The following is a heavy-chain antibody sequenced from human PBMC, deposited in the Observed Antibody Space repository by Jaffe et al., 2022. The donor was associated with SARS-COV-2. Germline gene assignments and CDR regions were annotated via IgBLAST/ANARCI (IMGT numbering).Heavy chain of an antibody. CDR2: ISAYNGNT. CDR3: AREGGYCSSTSCRSIYYYYYGMDV. J-gene: IGHJ6*02. CDR1: GYTFTSYG. Sequence: QVQLVQSGAEVKKPGASVKVSCKASGYTFTSYGISWVRQAPGQGLEWMGWISAYNGNTNYAQKLQGRVTMTTDTSTSTAYMELRSLRSDDTAVYYCAREGGYCSSTSCRSIYYYYYGMDVWGQGTTVTVSS. V-gene: IGHV1-18*01. D-gene: IGHD2-2*01.